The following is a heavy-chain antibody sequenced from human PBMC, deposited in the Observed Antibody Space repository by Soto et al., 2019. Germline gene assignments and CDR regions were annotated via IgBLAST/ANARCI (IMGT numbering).Heavy chain of an antibody. J-gene: IGHJ6*02. Sequence: GGSLRLSCVASGFTFTNFWMSWVRQAPGKGLEWVANIKGDGSEKRYVDSVKGRFTISRDNAKNSVYLQMNSLRVEDTALYYCGRDEVRNGVGVWGPGTTVTVSS. CDR1: GFTFTNFW. CDR2: IKGDGSEK. CDR3: GRDEVRNGVGV. V-gene: IGHV3-7*01.